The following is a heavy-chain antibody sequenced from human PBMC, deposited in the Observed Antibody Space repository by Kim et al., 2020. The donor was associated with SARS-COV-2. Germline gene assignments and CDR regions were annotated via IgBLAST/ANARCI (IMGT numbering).Heavy chain of an antibody. D-gene: IGHD3-10*01. CDR2: RGDT. CDR3: ATGSRFFDF. Sequence: RGDTHYAQKFQGRVTVTRDTSISTVYMEVSNLKSDDTAVYYCATGSRFFDFWGQGTPVTVSS. J-gene: IGHJ4*02. V-gene: IGHV1-2*02.